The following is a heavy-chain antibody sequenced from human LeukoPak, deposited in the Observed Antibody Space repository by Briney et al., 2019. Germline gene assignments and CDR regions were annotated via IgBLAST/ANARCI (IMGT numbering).Heavy chain of an antibody. J-gene: IGHJ5*02. CDR2: ISTKGDST. Sequence: GGSLRLSCAASGFTFSSYAMSWVRQAPGKGRGWVSCISTKGDSTYYANSVKGRFTISRDDSKNTLYLQMNSLRAEDTAVYYCAKDLLYSSSLNWFDPWGQGTLVTVSS. CDR1: GFTFSSYA. V-gene: IGHV3-23*01. D-gene: IGHD6-13*01. CDR3: AKDLLYSSSLNWFDP.